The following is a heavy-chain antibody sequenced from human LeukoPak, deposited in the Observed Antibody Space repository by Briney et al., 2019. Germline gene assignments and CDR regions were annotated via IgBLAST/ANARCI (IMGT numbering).Heavy chain of an antibody. V-gene: IGHV4-39*07. J-gene: IGHJ4*02. Sequence: SETLSLTCIVSGGSISSSSYYWGWIRQPPGKGLEWIGSIYYSGSTHYNPSLKSRVTISVDMSKNQFSLKLNSVTAADTAVYYCARAPTFSYDSSGYFLDYWGQGTLVTVSS. CDR1: GGSISSSSYY. CDR2: IYYSGST. CDR3: ARAPTFSYDSSGYFLDY. D-gene: IGHD3-22*01.